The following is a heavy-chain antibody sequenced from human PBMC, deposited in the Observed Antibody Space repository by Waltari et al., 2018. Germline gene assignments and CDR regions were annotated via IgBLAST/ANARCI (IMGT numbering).Heavy chain of an antibody. Sequence: QVQLQESGPGLVKPSETLSLTCTVSGGSISSYYWSWIRQPPGKGLEWIGYIYYSGSTNYNPSLKSRVTISVDTSKNQFSLKLSSVTAADTAVYYCARGMPDHDFWSGYYTYYYYYGMDVWGQGTTVTVSS. CDR3: ARGMPDHDFWSGYYTYYYYYGMDV. J-gene: IGHJ6*02. CDR2: IYYSGST. D-gene: IGHD3-3*01. CDR1: GGSISSYY. V-gene: IGHV4-59*01.